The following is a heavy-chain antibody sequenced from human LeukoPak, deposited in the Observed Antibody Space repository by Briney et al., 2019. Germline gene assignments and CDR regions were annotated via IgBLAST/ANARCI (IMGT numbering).Heavy chain of an antibody. J-gene: IGHJ4*02. CDR2: INWNGGST. D-gene: IGHD1-26*01. V-gene: IGHV3-20*01. Sequence: GGSLRLSCAASGFTFDDYGMSWVRQAPGKGLEWVSGINWNGGSTGYADSVEGRFTISRDNAKNSLYLQMNSLRAEDTALYHCARFRSRGSSMGYYFDYWGQGTLVTVSS. CDR3: ARFRSRGSSMGYYFDY. CDR1: GFTFDDYG.